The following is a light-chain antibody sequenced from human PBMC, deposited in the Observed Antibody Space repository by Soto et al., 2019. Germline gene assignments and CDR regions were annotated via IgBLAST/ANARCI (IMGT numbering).Light chain of an antibody. CDR2: DAS. CDR1: QSVSNY. J-gene: IGKJ1*01. Sequence: VLTQSPATLSLFPGERATLSCSASQSVSNYLAWYQKKPGQAPRLLVYDASNRATGIPDRFSGHGSGTDVALGFSTIEPEDCAVYYCQRRSNWPRTFGPGTKVEIK. V-gene: IGKV3-11*01. CDR3: QRRSNWPRT.